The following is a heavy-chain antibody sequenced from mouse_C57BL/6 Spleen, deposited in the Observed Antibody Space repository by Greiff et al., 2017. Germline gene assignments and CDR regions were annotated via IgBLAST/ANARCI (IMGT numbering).Heavy chain of an antibody. Sequence: VQLQQSGPELVKPGASVKISCKASGYSFTGYYMNWVKQSPEKSLEWIGEINPSTGGTTYNQKFKAKATLTVDKSSSTAYMQLKSLTSEDSAVYYCARAPYSYYYAMDYWGQGTSVTVSS. J-gene: IGHJ4*01. D-gene: IGHD2-10*01. CDR2: INPSTGGT. CDR3: ARAPYSYYYAMDY. CDR1: GYSFTGYY. V-gene: IGHV1-42*01.